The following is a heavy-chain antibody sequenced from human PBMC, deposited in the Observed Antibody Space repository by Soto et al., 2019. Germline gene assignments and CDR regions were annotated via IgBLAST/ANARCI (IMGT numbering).Heavy chain of an antibody. CDR3: AKGSGYSSSWFDY. CDR2: ISGSGGST. J-gene: IGHJ4*02. Sequence: GGSLRLSWTASGFTFISYAMSWVRQVPGKGLEWVSAISGSGGSTYYADSVKGRFTISRDNSKNTLYLQMNSLRAEDTAVYYCAKGSGYSSSWFDYWGQGTLVTVSS. D-gene: IGHD6-13*01. V-gene: IGHV3-23*01. CDR1: GFTFISYA.